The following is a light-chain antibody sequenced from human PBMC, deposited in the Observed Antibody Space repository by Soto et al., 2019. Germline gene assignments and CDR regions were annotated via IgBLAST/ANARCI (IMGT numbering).Light chain of an antibody. CDR3: QQYNNWPPIT. CDR1: QGVSSN. Sequence: ETVMTQSPATLSVSPGEGATLSCRASQGVSSNLAWYQQKPGQAPRLLIYGASTRATGIPARFSGSGSGTEFTLTISSLQSEDFAIYYCQQYNNWPPITFGQGTRLEIK. J-gene: IGKJ5*01. V-gene: IGKV3-15*01. CDR2: GAS.